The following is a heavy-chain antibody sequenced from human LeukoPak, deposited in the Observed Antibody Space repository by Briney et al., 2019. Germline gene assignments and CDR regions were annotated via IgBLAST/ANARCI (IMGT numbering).Heavy chain of an antibody. Sequence: GGSLRLSCAASGFTFSSYAMSWVRQAPGKGLEWVSAISGSGGSTYYADSVKGRFTISRDNSKNTLYLQMNSLRAEDTAVYYCAKAGCSGGSCYGAFDIWGQGTMVTVSS. CDR2: ISGSGGST. CDR1: GFTFSSYA. J-gene: IGHJ3*02. V-gene: IGHV3-23*01. D-gene: IGHD2-15*01. CDR3: AKAGCSGGSCYGAFDI.